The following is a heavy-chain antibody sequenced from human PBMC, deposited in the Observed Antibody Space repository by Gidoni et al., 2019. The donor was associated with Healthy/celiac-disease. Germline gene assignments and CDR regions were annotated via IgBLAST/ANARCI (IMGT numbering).Heavy chain of an antibody. V-gene: IGHV3-23*01. CDR1: GFTFSSYA. Sequence: EVQLLESGGGLVQPGGSLRLSCAASGFTFSSYAMSWVRQAPGKGLEWVSAISGSGGSPYYADSVKGRFTIFRDNSKNTLYLQMNSLRAEDTAVYYWAKGPGAGGAFDIWGQGTMVTGSS. CDR2: ISGSGGSP. J-gene: IGHJ3*02. CDR3: AKGPGAGGAFDI. D-gene: IGHD3-16*01.